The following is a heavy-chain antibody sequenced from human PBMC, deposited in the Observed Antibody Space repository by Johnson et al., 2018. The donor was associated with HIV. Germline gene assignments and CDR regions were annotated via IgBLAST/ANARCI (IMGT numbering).Heavy chain of an antibody. CDR2: ISSSGSTK. CDR3: ARVDQILDYYDSRAAFDI. D-gene: IGHD3-22*01. V-gene: IGHV3-11*04. CDR1: GFNFKDYY. J-gene: IGHJ3*02. Sequence: QVQLVESGGGLVKPGGSLRLSCAASGFNFKDYYLNWVRQAPGKGLEWVSHISSSGSTKKYADSVKGRLTISRDNSKNSLYLQMNSLRAEDTALYYCARVDQILDYYDSRAAFDIWGQGTMVTVSS.